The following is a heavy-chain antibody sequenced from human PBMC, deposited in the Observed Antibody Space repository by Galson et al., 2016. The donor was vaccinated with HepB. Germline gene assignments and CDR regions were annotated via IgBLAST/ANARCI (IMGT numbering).Heavy chain of an antibody. CDR2: ISSNGATI. CDR1: GFTFSSYT. V-gene: IGHV3-48*02. J-gene: IGHJ6*02. CDR3: ATSDSGGDTFVDV. D-gene: IGHD4-23*01. Sequence: SLRLSCAASGFTFSSYTMNWVRQAPGKGLEWVSYISSNGATIYYADSVKGRFTLTRDNAKNSLYLQMNSLRDEDTAVYYCATSDSGGDTFVDVWGQGTTVSVTS.